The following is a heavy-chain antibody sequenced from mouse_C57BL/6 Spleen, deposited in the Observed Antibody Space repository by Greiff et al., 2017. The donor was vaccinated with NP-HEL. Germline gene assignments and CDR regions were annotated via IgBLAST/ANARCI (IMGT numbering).Heavy chain of an antibody. V-gene: IGHV1-82*01. CDR3: ARYNYGLAMDY. CDR2: IYPGDGDT. Sequence: QVQLQQSGPELVKPGASVKISCKASGYAFSSSWMNWVKQRPGKGLEWIGRIYPGDGDTNYNGKFKGKATLTADKSSSTAYMQLSSLTSEDSAVYFCARYNYGLAMDYWGQGTSVTVSS. CDR1: GYAFSSSW. J-gene: IGHJ4*01. D-gene: IGHD1-1*01.